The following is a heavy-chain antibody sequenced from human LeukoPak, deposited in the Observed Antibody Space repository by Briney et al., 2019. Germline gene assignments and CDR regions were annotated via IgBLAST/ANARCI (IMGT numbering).Heavy chain of an antibody. CDR2: IKQDGSEK. CDR3: ARGRITIFDAFDI. CDR1: GFTFSSYW. D-gene: IGHD3-3*01. V-gene: IGHV3-7*01. J-gene: IGHJ3*02. Sequence: GGSLRLSCAASGFTFSSYWMSWVRQAPGKGLEWVANIKQDGSEKYYVDSVKGRLTISRDNAKNSLYLRMNSLRAEDTAVYYCARGRITIFDAFDIWGQGTMVTVSS.